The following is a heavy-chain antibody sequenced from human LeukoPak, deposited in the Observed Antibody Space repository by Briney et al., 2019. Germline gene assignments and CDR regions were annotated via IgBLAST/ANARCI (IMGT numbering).Heavy chain of an antibody. D-gene: IGHD2-15*01. V-gene: IGHV4-59*08. Sequence: PSETLSLTCTVSGGSIRCYYWSWIRQPPGKGLEWVGYIFYSGTTDSNPSLKSRVTISVDTSKNQFSLKLSSVTAADTAVYYCARTYCSGGSCHFDYWGQGTLVTVSS. J-gene: IGHJ4*02. CDR1: GGSIRCYY. CDR3: ARTYCSGGSCHFDY. CDR2: IFYSGTT.